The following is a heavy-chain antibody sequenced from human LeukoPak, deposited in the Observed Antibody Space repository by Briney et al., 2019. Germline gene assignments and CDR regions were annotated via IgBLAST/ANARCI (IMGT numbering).Heavy chain of an antibody. CDR3: ARENSGLDY. CDR1: GYTFTGYY. V-gene: IGHV1-2*02. CDR2: INPNSGGT. Sequence: ASVKVSCKASGYTFTGYYMHWVRQAPGQGLEWMGWINPNSGGTNYAQNFQGRVTMPRDTSVSTAYMELSRLRSDDRAVYYCARENSGLDYWGQGTLVTVSS. D-gene: IGHD1-26*01. J-gene: IGHJ4*02.